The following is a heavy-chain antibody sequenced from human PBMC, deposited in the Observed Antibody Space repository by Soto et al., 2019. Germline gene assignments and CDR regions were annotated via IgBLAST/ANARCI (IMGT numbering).Heavy chain of an antibody. CDR2: ISWNSGSI. J-gene: IGHJ4*02. CDR3: AKDMTAEWFGELPHC. Sequence: GGSLRLSCAASGFTFDDYAMHWVRQAPGKGLEWVSGISWNSGSIGYADSVKGRFTISRDNAKNSLYLQMNSLRAEDTALYYCAKDMTAEWFGELPHCWGQGTLVTVSS. V-gene: IGHV3-9*01. D-gene: IGHD3-10*01. CDR1: GFTFDDYA.